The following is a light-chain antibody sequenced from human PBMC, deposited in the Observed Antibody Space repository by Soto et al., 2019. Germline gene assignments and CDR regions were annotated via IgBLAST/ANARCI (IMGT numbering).Light chain of an antibody. CDR3: QQYNTWPLIT. Sequence: GLKHSPDALAVSPGEVATLSCWASQSVTSNLAWYQQKRGQAPRLLIYAASTRATGVPARFSGSGSGTEFTLTISSLQSEDFAVYYCQQYNTWPLITSAQGGRLEVK. CDR1: QSVTSN. CDR2: AAS. V-gene: IGKV3D-15*01. J-gene: IGKJ5*01.